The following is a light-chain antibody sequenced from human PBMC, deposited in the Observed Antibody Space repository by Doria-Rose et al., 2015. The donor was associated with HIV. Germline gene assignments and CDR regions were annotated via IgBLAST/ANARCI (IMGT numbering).Light chain of an antibody. Sequence: EIVMTQSPGTLSLSPGEGATLSCRASQSFSSTYIAWYQQKPGQAPSLLIYDGSTRATGIPDRFSASGSGTDFTLTINRLEPEDFALYYCHQYGTSWTFGQGTKVEI. CDR2: DGS. CDR3: HQYGTSWT. V-gene: IGKV3-20*01. J-gene: IGKJ1*01. CDR1: QSFSSTY.